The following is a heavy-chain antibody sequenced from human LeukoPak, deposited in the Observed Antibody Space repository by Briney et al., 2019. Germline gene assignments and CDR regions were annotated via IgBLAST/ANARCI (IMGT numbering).Heavy chain of an antibody. CDR3: ASWTIFRVVMSS. J-gene: IGHJ5*02. CDR2: INHSGST. V-gene: IGHV4-34*01. D-gene: IGHD3-3*01. Sequence: SETLSLTCAVYGGSFSGHYWSWIRQPPGKGLEWIGEINHSGSTNYNPSLKSRVTISVDTSKNQFSLKLSSVTAADTAVYYCASWTIFRVVMSSWGQGTLVTVSS. CDR1: GGSFSGHY.